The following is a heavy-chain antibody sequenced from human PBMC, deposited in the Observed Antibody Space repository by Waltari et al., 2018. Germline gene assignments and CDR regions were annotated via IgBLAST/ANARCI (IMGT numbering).Heavy chain of an antibody. CDR2: ISGSGGST. J-gene: IGHJ5*02. D-gene: IGHD6-19*01. CDR3: AKDRGIAVADRWFNP. CDR1: GFSFSCSS. V-gene: IGHV3-23*01. Sequence: EVQLLDFGGCLVQPGGAGVLFCSASGFSFSCSSMSLVRPPRGKGLEWVSAISGSGGSTYYADAVKGRFTISSEKSKNTLYLQMSSLRAEDTAVYYCAKDRGIAVADRWFNPWGKETRVTVS.